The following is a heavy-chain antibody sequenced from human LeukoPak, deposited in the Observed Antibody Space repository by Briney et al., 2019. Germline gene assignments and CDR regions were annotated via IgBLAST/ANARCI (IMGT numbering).Heavy chain of an antibody. CDR2: ISWNSGSI. J-gene: IGHJ5*02. CDR3: AKDGTRIPYYDFWSGYSNWFDP. D-gene: IGHD3-3*01. Sequence: PGGSLRLSCAASGFTFDDYAMHWVRQAPGKGLEWVSGISWNSGSIGYADSVKGRFTISRDNAKNSLYLQMNSLRAEDTALYYCAKDGTRIPYYDFWSGYSNWFDPWGQGTLVTVSS. V-gene: IGHV3-9*01. CDR1: GFTFDDYA.